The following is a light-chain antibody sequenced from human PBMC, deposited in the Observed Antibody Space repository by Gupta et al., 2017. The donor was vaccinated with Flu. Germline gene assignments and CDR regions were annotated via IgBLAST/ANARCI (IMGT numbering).Light chain of an antibody. V-gene: IGLV2-11*01. CDR2: DVT. CDR3: CSYAGSYTFVV. Sequence: SSDVGGYNYVSWYQQHPDKAPKLMIYDVTKRPSGVPDRFSGSKSGNTASLTISGLQGEDEADYYCCSYAGSYTFVVFGGGTKLTVL. CDR1: SSDVGGYNY. J-gene: IGLJ2*01.